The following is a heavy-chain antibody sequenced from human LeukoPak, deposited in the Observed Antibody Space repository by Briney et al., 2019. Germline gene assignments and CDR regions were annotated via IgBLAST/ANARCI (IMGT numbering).Heavy chain of an antibody. J-gene: IGHJ5*02. V-gene: IGHV4-31*03. CDR2: IYYSGDT. CDR1: GGSISSGDYY. Sequence: SETLSLTCTVSGGSISSGDYYWSWIRQHPGKGLEWLGYIYYSGDTYYNPSLRSRVSISLDTSKNQFSLKLSSVTAADTAMYYCARDYGNNWFDPWGQGILVTVSA. D-gene: IGHD4-17*01. CDR3: ARDYGNNWFDP.